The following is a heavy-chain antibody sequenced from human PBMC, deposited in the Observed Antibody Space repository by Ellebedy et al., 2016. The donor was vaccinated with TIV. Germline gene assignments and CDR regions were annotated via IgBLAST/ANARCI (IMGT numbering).Heavy chain of an antibody. D-gene: IGHD2-21*02. CDR3: ARDGACGGDCYGDNY. V-gene: IGHV1-2*02. Sequence: AASVKVSCKASGYTFTGYYMHWVRQAPGQRLDWMGWTNPTSGGTNYAQNLQGRVTMNRDTSISTAYMELSWLRSDDTAVYYCARDGACGGDCYGDNYWGKGSLVTVSS. CDR1: GYTFTGYY. CDR2: TNPTSGGT. J-gene: IGHJ4*02.